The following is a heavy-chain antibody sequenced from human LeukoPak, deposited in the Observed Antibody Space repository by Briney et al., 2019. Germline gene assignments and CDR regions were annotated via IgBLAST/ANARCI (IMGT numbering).Heavy chain of an antibody. Sequence: ASVKVSFKASGYSFANYGINWVRQAPGQGLEWMGWINTYTVNTNYAQNFQGRVAMTTDTSTSTAYMELRSLRSDDTAVYYCARDGDSGSYHDYWGQGTLVTVSS. CDR1: GYSFANYG. CDR2: INTYTVNT. J-gene: IGHJ4*02. V-gene: IGHV1-18*01. D-gene: IGHD1-26*01. CDR3: ARDGDSGSYHDY.